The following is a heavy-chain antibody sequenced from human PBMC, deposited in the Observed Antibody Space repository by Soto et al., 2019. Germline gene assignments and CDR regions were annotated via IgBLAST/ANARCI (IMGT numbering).Heavy chain of an antibody. J-gene: IGHJ4*02. D-gene: IGHD4-4*01. CDR3: ASMGFLTTVIGDY. CDR2: ISSSSSTI. Sequence: EVQLVESGGGLVQPGGSLRLSCAASGFTFSSYSMNWVRQAPGKGLEWVSYISSSSSTIYYADSVKGRFTISRDKAKNSLYLQMNSLRDEDTAVYYCASMGFLTTVIGDYWGQGTLVTVSS. CDR1: GFTFSSYS. V-gene: IGHV3-48*02.